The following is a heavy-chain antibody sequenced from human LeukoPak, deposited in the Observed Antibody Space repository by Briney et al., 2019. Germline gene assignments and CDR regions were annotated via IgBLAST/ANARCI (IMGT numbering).Heavy chain of an antibody. V-gene: IGHV3-23*01. D-gene: IGHD2-15*01. CDR2: ISGSGGST. J-gene: IGHJ4*02. Sequence: GGSLRLSCAASGFTFSSYAMSWVRQAPGKGLEWVSAISGSGGSTYYADSVKGRFTISRDNSKNTLYLQMNSLRAEDTAVYYCAKGVYCSGGSCRPYYFDHWGQGTLVTVSS. CDR3: AKGVYCSGGSCRPYYFDH. CDR1: GFTFSSYA.